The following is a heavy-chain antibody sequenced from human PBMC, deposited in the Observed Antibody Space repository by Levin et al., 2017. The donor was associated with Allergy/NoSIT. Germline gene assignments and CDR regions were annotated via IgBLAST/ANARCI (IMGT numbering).Heavy chain of an antibody. J-gene: IGHJ3*02. D-gene: IGHD6-19*01. V-gene: IGHV3-64*01. CDR2: ISSNGGST. Sequence: PGGSLRLSCAASGFTFSSYAMHWVRQAPGKGLEYVSAISSNGGSTYYANSVKGRFTISRDNSKNTLYLQMGSLRAEDMAVYYCASSSGWYMRAFDIWGQGTMVTVSS. CDR3: ASSSGWYMRAFDI. CDR1: GFTFSSYA.